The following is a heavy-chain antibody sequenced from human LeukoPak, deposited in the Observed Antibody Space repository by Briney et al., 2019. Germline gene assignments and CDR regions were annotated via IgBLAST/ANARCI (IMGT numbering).Heavy chain of an antibody. CDR1: GYSISSGYY. Sequence: SETLSLTCTVSGYSISSGYYWGWIRQPPGKGLEWIGSIYHSGSTYYNPSLKSRVTISVDTSKNQFSLKLSSVTAADTAVYYCARREYSSSPLPRYYYYYMDVWGKGTTVTVSS. V-gene: IGHV4-38-2*02. CDR3: ARREYSSSPLPRYYYYYMDV. J-gene: IGHJ6*03. D-gene: IGHD6-6*01. CDR2: IYHSGST.